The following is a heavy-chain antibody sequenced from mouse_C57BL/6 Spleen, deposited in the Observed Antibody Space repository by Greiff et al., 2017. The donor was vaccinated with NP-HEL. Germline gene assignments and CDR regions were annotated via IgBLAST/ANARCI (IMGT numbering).Heavy chain of an antibody. D-gene: IGHD1-1*01. CDR1: GYTFTNYW. Sequence: QVQLQQSGAELVRPGTSVKMSCKASGYTFTNYWIGWAKQRPGHGLEWIGDIYPGGGYTNYNEKFKGKATLTADKSSSTAYIQFSSLTSEDSAIYSYARARITTVVDWYFDVWGTGTTVTVSS. CDR3: ARARITTVVDWYFDV. V-gene: IGHV1-63*01. CDR2: IYPGGGYT. J-gene: IGHJ1*03.